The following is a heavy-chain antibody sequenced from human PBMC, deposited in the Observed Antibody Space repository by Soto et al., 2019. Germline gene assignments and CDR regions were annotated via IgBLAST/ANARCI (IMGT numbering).Heavy chain of an antibody. Sequence: QVQLVQSGAEVKKPGSSVKVSCKASGGTFSSYAISWVRQAPGQGLEWMGGISPIFRTANYAQKFQGRVTITAAESTSTAYMELSSLRSEDTAVYYCATTPPNPSGSYHDYWGQGTLVTVSS. D-gene: IGHD1-26*01. CDR3: ATTPPNPSGSYHDY. CDR1: GGTFSSYA. J-gene: IGHJ4*02. CDR2: ISPIFRTA. V-gene: IGHV1-69*01.